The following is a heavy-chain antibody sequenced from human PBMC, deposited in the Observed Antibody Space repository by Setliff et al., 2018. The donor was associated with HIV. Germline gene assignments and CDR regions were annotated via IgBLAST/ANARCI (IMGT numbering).Heavy chain of an antibody. CDR3: ASRGIVVVTMSMPDELFVH. D-gene: IGHD2-21*02. J-gene: IGHJ1*01. V-gene: IGHV4-39*01. CDR1: GGSINSDNYY. CDR2: IYYSGTT. Sequence: SETLSLTCSASGGSINSDNYYWGWIRQAPGKGLEWIGSIYYSGTTYYNPSLRGRVTISVDRSRNQFSLTLNSVTAADTATYYCASRGIVVVTMSMPDELFVHWGHGTLVTVSS.